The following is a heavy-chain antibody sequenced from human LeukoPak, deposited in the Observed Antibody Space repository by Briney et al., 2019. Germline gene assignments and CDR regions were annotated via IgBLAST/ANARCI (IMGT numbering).Heavy chain of an antibody. J-gene: IGHJ5*02. CDR1: GFTFSSYA. V-gene: IGHV3-23*01. CDR3: AKDFSSVPTIGWFDP. CDR2: ISGSGGST. Sequence: GGSLRLSCAASGFTFSSYAMSWVRQAPGKGLEWVSAISGSGGSTYYADSVKGRFTISRDNSKNTLYLQMNSLRAEDTAVYYCAKDFSSVPTIGWFDPWGQGTLVTVSS. D-gene: IGHD4-17*01.